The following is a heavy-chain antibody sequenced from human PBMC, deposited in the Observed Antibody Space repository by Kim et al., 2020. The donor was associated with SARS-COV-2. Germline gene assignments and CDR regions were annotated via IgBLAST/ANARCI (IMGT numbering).Heavy chain of an antibody. V-gene: IGHV3-15*01. Sequence: GGSLRLSCAASGFTFSNAWMSWVRQAPGKGLEWVGRIKSKTDGGTTDYAAPVKGRFTISRDDSKNTLYLQMNSLKTEDTAVYYCTTDPVWNVLLWFGEFFDYWGQGTLVTVSS. CDR1: GFTFSNAW. D-gene: IGHD3-10*01. CDR2: IKSKTDGGTT. J-gene: IGHJ4*02. CDR3: TTDPVWNVLLWFGEFFDY.